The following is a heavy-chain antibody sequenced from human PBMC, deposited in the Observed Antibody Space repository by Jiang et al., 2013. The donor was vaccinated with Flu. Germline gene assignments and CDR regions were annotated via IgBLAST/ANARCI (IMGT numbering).Heavy chain of an antibody. CDR2: ISGGGDT. V-gene: IGHV3-66*02. Sequence: QLVESGGGLVQPGESLRLSCAASGLTVRTDYISWVRLAPGKGLEWVSVISGGGDTYYADSVKGRFNISRNNSKNTVFLHMNSLRVEDTAMYYCARGSPHVYGDYVWVSWGQGTLVTVS. CDR3: ARGSPHVYGDYVWVS. CDR1: GLTVRTDY. D-gene: IGHD4-17*01. J-gene: IGHJ5*02.